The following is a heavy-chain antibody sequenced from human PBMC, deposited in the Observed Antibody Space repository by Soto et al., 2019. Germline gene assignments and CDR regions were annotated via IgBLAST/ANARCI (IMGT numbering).Heavy chain of an antibody. CDR2: LYNDERT. CDR3: AREPLAHSYSDF. Sequence: WETLSLTCTVSGDSVSSHYWSWIRQPAGKGLEWLGRLYNDERTNYNPSLKSRVTMSMDTSKNQFSLKLTSVTAADSAVYFCAREPLAHSYSDFWGQGILVTVSS. V-gene: IGHV4-4*07. CDR1: GDSVSSHY. J-gene: IGHJ4*02.